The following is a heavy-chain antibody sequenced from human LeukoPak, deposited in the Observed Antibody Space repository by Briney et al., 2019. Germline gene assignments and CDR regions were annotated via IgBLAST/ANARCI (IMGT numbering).Heavy chain of an antibody. CDR2: IRYDGSDK. J-gene: IGHJ4*02. CDR1: GFTFSNYG. V-gene: IGHV3-30*02. D-gene: IGHD3-22*01. Sequence: GGSLRLSCAASGFTFSNYGMHWVRQAPGKGLEWVAFIRYDGSDKYYAHSVKSRFTISRDNSKNTLYLQMNSLRADDTALYYCAKVYYDSSGLDFDSWGQGTLVTVSS. CDR3: AKVYYDSSGLDFDS.